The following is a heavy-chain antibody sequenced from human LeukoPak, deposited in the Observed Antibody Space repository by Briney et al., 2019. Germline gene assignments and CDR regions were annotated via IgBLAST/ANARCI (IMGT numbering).Heavy chain of an antibody. CDR3: ARQSYGDYFDY. Sequence: NPSETPSLTCTVSGGSISSYYWSWIRQPPGKGLEWIGYIYYRGSTSYNPSLKSRVTILVDTSKNQFSLKLSSVTAADTAVYYCARQSYGDYFDYWGQGTLVTVSS. CDR2: IYYRGST. V-gene: IGHV4-59*08. D-gene: IGHD4-17*01. CDR1: GGSISSYY. J-gene: IGHJ4*02.